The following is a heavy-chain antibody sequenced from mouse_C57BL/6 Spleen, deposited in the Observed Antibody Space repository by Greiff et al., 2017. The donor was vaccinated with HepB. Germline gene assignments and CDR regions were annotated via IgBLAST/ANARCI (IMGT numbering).Heavy chain of an antibody. D-gene: IGHD2-13*01. CDR1: GFTFSDYY. V-gene: IGHV5-16*01. Sequence: EVQRVESEGGLVQPGSSMKLSCTASGFTFSDYYMAWVRQVPEKGLEWVANINYDGSSTYYLDSLKSRFIISRDNAKNILYLQMSSLKSDDTATYYCGRDGGGLTFDDWGQGTTLTVSS. J-gene: IGHJ2*01. CDR2: INYDGSST. CDR3: GRDGGGLTFDD.